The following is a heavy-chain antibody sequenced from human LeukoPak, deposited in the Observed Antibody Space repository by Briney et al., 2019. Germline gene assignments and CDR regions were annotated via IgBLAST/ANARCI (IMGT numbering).Heavy chain of an antibody. V-gene: IGHV4-59*01. CDR3: AGGFRGYDSSCYYFGVDY. CDR1: GGSISSYY. CDR2: IYYSGST. Sequence: NSSETLSLTCTVSGGSISSYYWCWIRQPPGKGLEWIGYIYYSGSTNYNPSLKSRVTISVDTSKNQFSLKLSSVTAADTAVYYCAGGFRGYDSSCYYFGVDYWGQGTLVTVSS. D-gene: IGHD3-22*01. J-gene: IGHJ4*02.